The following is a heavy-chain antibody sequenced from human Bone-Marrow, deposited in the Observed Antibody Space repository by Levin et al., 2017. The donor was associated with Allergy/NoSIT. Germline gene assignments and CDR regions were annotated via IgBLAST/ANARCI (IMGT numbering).Heavy chain of an antibody. D-gene: IGHD1-26*01. CDR1: GGSISTTTYY. CDR2: IYYSGTT. V-gene: IGHV4-39*07. J-gene: IGHJ4*02. CDR3: ASQYSASSTWGY. Sequence: SETLSLTCTVSGGSISTTTYYWGWISQPPGKGLEWIGSIYYSGTTYYNPSLKSRVTISVDTSKNQFSLKLPSVTAEDTAVYFCASQYSASSTWGYWGQGTLVNVSS.